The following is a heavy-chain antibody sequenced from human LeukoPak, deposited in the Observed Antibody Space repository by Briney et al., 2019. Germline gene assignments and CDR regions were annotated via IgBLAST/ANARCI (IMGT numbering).Heavy chain of an antibody. V-gene: IGHV3-21*01. CDR2: ISSSSSYI. J-gene: IGHJ5*02. Sequence: GGSLGLSCAASGFTFSSYSMNWVRQAPGKGLEWVSSISSSSSYIYYADSVKGRFTISRDNAKNSLYLQMNSLRAEDTAVYYCARSSFARWFDPWGQGTLVTVSS. CDR3: ARSSFARWFDP. CDR1: GFTFSSYS. D-gene: IGHD6-13*01.